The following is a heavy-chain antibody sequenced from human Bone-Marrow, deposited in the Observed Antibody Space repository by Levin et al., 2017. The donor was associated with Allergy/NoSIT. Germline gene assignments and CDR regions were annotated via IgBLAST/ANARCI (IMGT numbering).Heavy chain of an antibody. D-gene: IGHD3-10*01. V-gene: IGHV1-3*01. CDR3: ARDWMSSGFDH. CDR1: GYTFSHYA. J-gene: IGHJ4*02. Sequence: ASVKVSCKTSGYTFSHYAIHWIRQAPGQGLECMGWINGGDDYTKYSQKFQDRVTITKDTSASTVYMEVTSLRSEDTAVYYCARDWMSSGFDHWGQGTQVTVSS. CDR2: INGGDDYT.